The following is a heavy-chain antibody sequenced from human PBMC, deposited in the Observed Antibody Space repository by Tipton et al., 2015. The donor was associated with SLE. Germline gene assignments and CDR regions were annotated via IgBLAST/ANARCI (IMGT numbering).Heavy chain of an antibody. D-gene: IGHD4-17*01. J-gene: IGHJ4*02. CDR3: AREEDDYETGY. CDR2: IYYSGST. V-gene: IGHV4-31*03. Sequence: TLSLTCTVSGGSVSSGGYYWSWIRQPPGKGLEWIGYIYYSGSTYYNPSLKSRVTISVDTSKNQFSLKLSSVTAADTAVYYCAREEDDYETGYWGQGTLVTGSS. CDR1: GGSVSSGGYY.